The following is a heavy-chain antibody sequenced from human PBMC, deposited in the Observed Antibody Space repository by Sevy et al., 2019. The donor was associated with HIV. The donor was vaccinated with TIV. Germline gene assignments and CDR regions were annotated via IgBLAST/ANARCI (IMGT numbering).Heavy chain of an antibody. CDR1: GYSFTSYW. J-gene: IGHJ5*02. D-gene: IGHD3-10*01. V-gene: IGHV5-51*01. CDR3: ARLGDGSGSYYINWFDP. CDR2: IYPGDSDT. Sequence: GESLKISCKGSGYSFTSYWIGWVRPMPGKGLEWMGIIYPGDSDTRYSPSFQGQVTIPADKSISTADLQWSSLKASDTAMYYCARLGDGSGSYYINWFDPWGQGTLVTVSS.